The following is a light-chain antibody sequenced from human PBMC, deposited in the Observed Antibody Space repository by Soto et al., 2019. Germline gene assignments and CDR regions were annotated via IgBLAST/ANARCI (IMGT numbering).Light chain of an antibody. Sequence: QSVLTQPPSASGSPGQSVTISCTGTSSDVGGYNYVSWYQQYPGRAPKFMIYEVTKRPSGVPDRFSGSKSGNTASLTVSGLQAEDEADYYCSSYAASNNFYFVFGGGTQLTVL. V-gene: IGLV2-8*01. J-gene: IGLJ3*02. CDR1: SSDVGGYNY. CDR3: SSYAASNNFYFV. CDR2: EVT.